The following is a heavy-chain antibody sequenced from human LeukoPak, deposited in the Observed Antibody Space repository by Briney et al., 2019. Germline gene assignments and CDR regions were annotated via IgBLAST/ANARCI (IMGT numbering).Heavy chain of an antibody. V-gene: IGHV3-30*02. J-gene: IGHJ5*02. CDR3: AKGYSSTLPDWFDP. D-gene: IGHD6-13*01. Sequence: GGSLRLSCAASGFTFSSYGMHWVRQAPGKGLEWVAFIRYDGSNKYYADSVKGRFTTSRDNSKNTLYLQMNSLRAEDTAVYYCAKGYSSTLPDWFDPWGQGTLVTVPS. CDR2: IRYDGSNK. CDR1: GFTFSSYG.